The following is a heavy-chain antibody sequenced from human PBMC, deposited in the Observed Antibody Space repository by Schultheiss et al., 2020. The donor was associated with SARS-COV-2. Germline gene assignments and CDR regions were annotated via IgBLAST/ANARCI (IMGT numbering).Heavy chain of an antibody. V-gene: IGHV3-21*01. CDR1: GFPFNTYA. J-gene: IGHJ4*02. Sequence: GGSLRLSCAGSGFPFNTYAMAWVRQLSGGGLQWVSSISATGDIRYYADSVKGRFTISRDNAKNSLYLQMNSLRAEDTALYYCARHSVGYYHADYWGQGTLVTVSS. CDR3: ARHSVGYYHADY. D-gene: IGHD3-22*01. CDR2: ISATGDIR.